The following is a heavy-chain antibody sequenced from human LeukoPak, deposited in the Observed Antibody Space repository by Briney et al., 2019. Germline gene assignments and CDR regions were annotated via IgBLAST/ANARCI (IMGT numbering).Heavy chain of an antibody. CDR2: INPSGGST. V-gene: IGHV1-46*03. Sequence: ASVKVSCKASGYTFTSYYMHWVRQAPGQGLEWMGIINPSGGSTSYAQKFQGRATMTRDTSTSTVYMELSSLRSEDTAVYYCAREGDIVATIGWMLSYYYYMDVWGKGTTVTVSS. CDR3: AREGDIVATIGWMLSYYYYMDV. D-gene: IGHD5-12*01. J-gene: IGHJ6*03. CDR1: GYTFTSYY.